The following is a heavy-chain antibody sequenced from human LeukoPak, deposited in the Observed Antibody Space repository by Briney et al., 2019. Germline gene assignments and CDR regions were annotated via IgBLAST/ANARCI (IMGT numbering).Heavy chain of an antibody. CDR3: ARVGVYGDTTNFDY. Sequence: ASVKVSCKASGYTFTAYFMHWVRQAPGQGLEWVGWINPNSGGTNYAQKFQGRVTMTRDTAIRTAYLDLSSLTSDYTAVYYCARVGVYGDTTNFDYWGQGTLVTVSS. D-gene: IGHD4-17*01. CDR1: GYTFTAYF. CDR2: INPNSGGT. V-gene: IGHV1-2*02. J-gene: IGHJ4*02.